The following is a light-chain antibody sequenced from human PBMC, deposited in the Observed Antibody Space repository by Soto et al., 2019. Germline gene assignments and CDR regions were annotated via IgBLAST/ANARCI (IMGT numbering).Light chain of an antibody. CDR2: DAS. V-gene: IGKV3-15*01. J-gene: IGKJ1*01. CDR3: QQYNNWPPWT. Sequence: EIVMTQSPATLSVSPGERATLSCRASQSVSSNLAGYQQKPGQAPRLLIYDASTSTTGIPARFSGSGSWTEFTIPISSLQSEDFAVYYCQQYNNWPPWTFGQGTKVEIK. CDR1: QSVSSN.